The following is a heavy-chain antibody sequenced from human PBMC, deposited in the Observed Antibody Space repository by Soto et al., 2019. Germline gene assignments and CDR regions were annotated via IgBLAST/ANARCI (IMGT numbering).Heavy chain of an antibody. Sequence: GGSLRLSCAASGFTFSSYWMHWVRQVPGKGLVWVSRINGEGSITTYADSVKGRCTISRDNAKNMLYLQMNSLRGEDTAVYYCVREGGLVRFLEWLPAYAMDVWGQGTTVTVSS. D-gene: IGHD3-3*01. J-gene: IGHJ6*02. CDR1: GFTFSSYW. CDR2: INGEGSIT. V-gene: IGHV3-74*03. CDR3: VREGGLVRFLEWLPAYAMDV.